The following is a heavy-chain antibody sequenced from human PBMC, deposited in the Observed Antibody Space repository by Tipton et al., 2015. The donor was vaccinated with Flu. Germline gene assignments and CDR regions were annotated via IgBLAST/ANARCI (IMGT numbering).Heavy chain of an antibody. V-gene: IGHV3-30-3*01. CDR3: ARGLWFGELLLRGWLDP. CDR2: ISYDGSNK. CDR1: GFTFSSYA. Sequence: QLVQSGGGVVQPGRSLRLSCAASGFTFSSYAMHWVRQAPGKGLEWVAVISYDGSNKYYADSVKGRFTISRDNSKNTLYLQMNSLRAEDTAVYYCARGLWFGELLLRGWLDPWGQGTLVTVSS. D-gene: IGHD3-10*01. J-gene: IGHJ5*02.